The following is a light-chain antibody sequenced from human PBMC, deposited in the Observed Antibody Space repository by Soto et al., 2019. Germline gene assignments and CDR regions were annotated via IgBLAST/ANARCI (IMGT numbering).Light chain of an antibody. Sequence: EIALTQSPGTLSLSPGERATLSCRARQSVTANYLAWYQQRPGQAPRLLIYAASIGATGVPDRFSGSGSGTDFTLTISRLEPEDFAVYYCLQYGVPLWTFDQGTTVEIK. J-gene: IGKJ1*01. CDR3: LQYGVPLWT. V-gene: IGKV3-20*01. CDR1: QSVTANY. CDR2: AAS.